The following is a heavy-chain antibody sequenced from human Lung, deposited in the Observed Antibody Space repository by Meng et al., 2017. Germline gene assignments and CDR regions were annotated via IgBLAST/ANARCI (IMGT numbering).Heavy chain of an antibody. V-gene: IGHV4-31*03. Sequence: SETLSLTCTVSGGSISSGGYYWSWIRQHPGKGLEWIGDIYYSGSTYYNPSLKSRVTISVDTSKNQFSLKLSSVTAADTAVYYCAREAVTTYTLDYWGQGKLVNVSS. CDR1: GGSISSGGYY. D-gene: IGHD4-17*01. J-gene: IGHJ4*02. CDR2: IYYSGST. CDR3: AREAVTTYTLDY.